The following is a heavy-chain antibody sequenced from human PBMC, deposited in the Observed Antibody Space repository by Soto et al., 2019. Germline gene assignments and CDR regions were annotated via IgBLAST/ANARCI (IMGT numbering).Heavy chain of an antibody. J-gene: IGHJ5*02. D-gene: IGHD3-10*01. CDR2: IYPSGST. V-gene: IGHV4-30-2*01. Sequence: SEALSLTCAVSGGYISSGGYSWSWIRQPPGKGMEWIGYIYPSGSTYYNPSLKSRVTISVDRSKNQFSLKLSSVTAADTAVYYCARGLRLNSGWFDPWGQGTLVTVSS. CDR3: ARGLRLNSGWFDP. CDR1: GGYISSGGYS.